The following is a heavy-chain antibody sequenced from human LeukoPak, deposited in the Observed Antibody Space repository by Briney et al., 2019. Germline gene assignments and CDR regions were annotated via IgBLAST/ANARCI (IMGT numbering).Heavy chain of an antibody. CDR1: GFTFSDYY. D-gene: IGHD2-2*01. V-gene: IGHV3-11*04. CDR2: ISSSGTTI. J-gene: IGHJ4*02. Sequence: GGSLRLSCAASGFTFSDYYMSWIRQAPGKGLEWVSYISSSGTTIYYADSVKGRFTISRDNAKNSLYLQMNSLRAEDTAVYYCATDDCSSSGYEWEKRFDYWGQGTLVTVSS. CDR3: ATDDCSSSGYEWEKRFDY.